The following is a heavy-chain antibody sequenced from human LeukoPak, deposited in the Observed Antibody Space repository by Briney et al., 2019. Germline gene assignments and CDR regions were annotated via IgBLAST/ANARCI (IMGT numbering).Heavy chain of an antibody. D-gene: IGHD3-10*01. V-gene: IGHV4-34*01. CDR2: INHSGST. J-gene: IGHJ2*01. CDR1: GGSFSGYY. CDR3: ARAPVLLHPLDYWYFDL. Sequence: SETLSLTCAVYGGSFSGYYWSWIRQPPGKGLEWIGEINHSGSTNYNPSLKSRVTISVDTSKNQFSLKLSSVTAADTAVYYCARAPVLLHPLDYWYFDLWGRGTLVTVSS.